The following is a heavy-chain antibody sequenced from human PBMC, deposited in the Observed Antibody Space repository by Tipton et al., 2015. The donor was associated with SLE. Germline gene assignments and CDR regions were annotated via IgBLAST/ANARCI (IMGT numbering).Heavy chain of an antibody. CDR2: IYYSGST. J-gene: IGHJ5*02. V-gene: IGHV4-31*11. CDR3: ASLTLNEGYSGYDSGLGFDP. D-gene: IGHD5-12*01. CDR1: GGPISSGGYY. Sequence: TLSLTCAVSGGPISSGGYYWSWIRPHPGKGLEWIGYIYYSGSTYYNPALKSRVTISIDTSKNQFSLKLSSVTAADTAVYYCASLTLNEGYSGYDSGLGFDPWGQGTLVTVSS.